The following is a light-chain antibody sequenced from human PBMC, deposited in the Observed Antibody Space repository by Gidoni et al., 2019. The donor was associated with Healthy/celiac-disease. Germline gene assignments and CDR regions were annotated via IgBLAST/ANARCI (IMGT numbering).Light chain of an antibody. CDR2: DAS. CDR1: QDISNY. CDR3: QQYDNLPLG. V-gene: IGKV1-33*01. J-gene: IGKJ4*01. Sequence: DIQMTQSPSSLSASVGDRVTITCQASQDISNYLNWYQQKPGKAPKLLIYDASNLETGVPSRFSGSGSGTDFTFTISSLQPEDIATYYCQQYDNLPLGFSGGTKVEIK.